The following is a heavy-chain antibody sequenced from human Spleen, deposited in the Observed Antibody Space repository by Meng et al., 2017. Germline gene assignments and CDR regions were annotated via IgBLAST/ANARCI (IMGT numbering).Heavy chain of an antibody. CDR1: GYTFAAYW. J-gene: IGHJ4*02. V-gene: IGHV1-2*06. Sequence: QVQPVPSGREWKKPGASVKVSCKASGYTFAAYWIQWVRQAPGQGLEWMGRIDPKSDNTHYVQKFQGRVTMTRDTSISTAYMELSGLRSDDTAVYYCARDEDISAAGYLLGDFWGQGTLVTVSS. D-gene: IGHD6-13*01. CDR2: IDPKSDNT. CDR3: ARDEDISAAGYLLGDF.